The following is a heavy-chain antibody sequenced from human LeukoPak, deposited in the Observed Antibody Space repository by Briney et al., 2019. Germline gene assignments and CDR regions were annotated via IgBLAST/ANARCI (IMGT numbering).Heavy chain of an antibody. J-gene: IGHJ4*02. CDR3: ARVDTAMVAGGGDY. CDR2: INPNSGGT. Sequence: AASVKVSCKASGYTFTSYGISWVRQAPGQGLEWMGWINPNSGGTKYAQKFKGRVTMTRDTSISTAYMELSRLRSDDTAVYYCARVDTAMVAGGGDYWGQGTLVTVSS. D-gene: IGHD5-18*01. CDR1: GYTFTSYG. V-gene: IGHV1-2*02.